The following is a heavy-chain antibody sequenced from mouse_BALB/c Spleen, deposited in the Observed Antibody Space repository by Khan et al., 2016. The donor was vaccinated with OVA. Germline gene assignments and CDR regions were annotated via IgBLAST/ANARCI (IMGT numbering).Heavy chain of an antibody. CDR3: ARGNYYGYAMDY. D-gene: IGHD1-1*01. J-gene: IGHJ4*01. V-gene: IGHV3-2*02. CDR2: ISYSGST. CDR1: GYSITSNYA. Sequence: EVKLEESGPGLVKPSQSLSLTCTVTGYSITSNYAWNWIRQFPGNKLEWMGYISYSGSTSYNPSLKSRISITRDTSKNQFFLQLISVTTEDTATYYCARGNYYGYAMDYWGQGTSVTVSS.